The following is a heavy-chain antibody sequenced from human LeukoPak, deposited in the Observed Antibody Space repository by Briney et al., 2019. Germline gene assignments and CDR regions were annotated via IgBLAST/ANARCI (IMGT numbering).Heavy chain of an antibody. Sequence: TSETLSLTCTVSGGSISSGSYYWSWIRQPAGKGLEWIGYIYYSGSTNYNPSLKSRVTISVDTSKNQFSLKLSSVTAADTAVYYCARVQMVRGVIATRSYYFDYWGQGTLVTVSS. CDR2: IYYSGST. V-gene: IGHV4-61*10. J-gene: IGHJ4*02. CDR3: ARVQMVRGVIATRSYYFDY. CDR1: GGSISSGSYY. D-gene: IGHD3-10*01.